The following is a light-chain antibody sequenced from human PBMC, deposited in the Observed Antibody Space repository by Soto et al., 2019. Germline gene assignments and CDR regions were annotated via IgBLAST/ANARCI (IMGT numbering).Light chain of an antibody. CDR2: AAS. J-gene: IGKJ1*01. CDR1: QGINSY. Sequence: DVQLTQSPSSLSASVGDRISITCRASQGINSYVAWYQQKPGRSPTILIYAASTLESGVPSRFSGSGSDTGFTVTISGLQPEDAGIYYCQNYKSLSRRFGRAFGQGTKVEIK. CDR3: QNYKSLSRRFGRA. V-gene: IGKV1-27*01.